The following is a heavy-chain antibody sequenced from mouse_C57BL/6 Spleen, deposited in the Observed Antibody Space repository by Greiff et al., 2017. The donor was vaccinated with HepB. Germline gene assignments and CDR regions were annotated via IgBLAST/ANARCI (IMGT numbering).Heavy chain of an antibody. D-gene: IGHD2-14*01. J-gene: IGHJ2*01. V-gene: IGHV1-7*01. Sequence: VQLQQSGAELAKPGASVKLSCKASGYTFTSYWMHWVKQRPGQGLEWIGYINPSSGYTKYNQKFKDKATLTADKSYSTAYMQLSSLTYEDSAVYYGARSEVSRGYFDYWGQGTTLTVSS. CDR1: GYTFTSYW. CDR2: INPSSGYT. CDR3: ARSEVSRGYFDY.